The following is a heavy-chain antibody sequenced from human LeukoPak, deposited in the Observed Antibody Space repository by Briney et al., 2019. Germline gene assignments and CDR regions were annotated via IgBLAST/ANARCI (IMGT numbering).Heavy chain of an antibody. CDR3: ARGLNDAFDI. CDR2: IYTSGST. CDR1: GGSISSGSYY. V-gene: IGHV4-61*02. J-gene: IGHJ3*02. Sequence: PSQTLSLTCTVSGGSISSGSYYWSWIRRPAGKGLEWIGRIYTSGSTNYNPSLKSRVTISVDTSKNQFSLKLSSVTAADTAVYYCARGLNDAFDIWGQGTMVTVSS.